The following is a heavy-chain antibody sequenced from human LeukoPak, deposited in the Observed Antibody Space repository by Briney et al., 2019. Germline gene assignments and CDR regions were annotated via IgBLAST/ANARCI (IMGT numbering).Heavy chain of an antibody. CDR3: ARERHWNYVAHNYDMDV. Sequence: SETLSLTCAVYGGSFSGYYWSWIRQPPGKGLEWIGEINHSGSTNYNPSLKSRVTISVDTSKNQFSLKLSSVTAADTAVYYCARERHWNYVAHNYDMDVWGQGTTVTVSS. J-gene: IGHJ6*02. CDR1: GGSFSGYY. CDR2: INHSGST. D-gene: IGHD1-7*01. V-gene: IGHV4-34*01.